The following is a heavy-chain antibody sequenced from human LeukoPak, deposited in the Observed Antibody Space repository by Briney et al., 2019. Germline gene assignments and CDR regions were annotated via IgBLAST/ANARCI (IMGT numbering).Heavy chain of an antibody. J-gene: IGHJ4*02. D-gene: IGHD3-22*01. CDR1: GASISNNY. CDR3: ARGFYDARGYSASFDS. V-gene: IGHV4-59*13. Sequence: SETLSLTCTVSGASISNNYWSWIRRPPGKGLEWIGYVSGSGSTNYNPSLKSRVTISLDTSKDQASLTLTSVTAADTAVYYCARGFYDARGYSASFDSWGQGTLVTVIS. CDR2: VSGSGST.